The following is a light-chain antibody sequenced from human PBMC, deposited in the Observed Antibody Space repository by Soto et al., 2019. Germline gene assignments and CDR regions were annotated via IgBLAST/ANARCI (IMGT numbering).Light chain of an antibody. J-gene: IGLJ3*02. CDR1: SSDVGAYKY. Sequence: QSVLTQPPSASGSPGQSVTISCTGTSSDVGAYKYVSWYQQYPGKAPKLMIYEVTKRPSGVPDRFSGSKSDNTASLTVSGLQAEDEAAYYCTSYVGNDIWVFGGGTQLTVL. CDR2: EVT. CDR3: TSYVGNDIWV. V-gene: IGLV2-8*01.